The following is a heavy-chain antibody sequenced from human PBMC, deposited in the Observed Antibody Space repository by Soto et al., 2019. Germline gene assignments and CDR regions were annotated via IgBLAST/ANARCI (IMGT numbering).Heavy chain of an antibody. CDR2: ISAYSGNT. Sequence: QVQLVQSGAEVKKPGASVKVSCKASGYTFTTYGITWVRQAPGQGLEWMGWISAYSGNTNYAQKPQGRLTVTADTSTNTAYMDLRSLRYDDTAVYYCARVVKAGDYGDYGRYYFDYWGHGTLVTVSS. V-gene: IGHV1-18*04. D-gene: IGHD4-17*01. J-gene: IGHJ4*01. CDR3: ARVVKAGDYGDYGRYYFDY. CDR1: GYTFTTYG.